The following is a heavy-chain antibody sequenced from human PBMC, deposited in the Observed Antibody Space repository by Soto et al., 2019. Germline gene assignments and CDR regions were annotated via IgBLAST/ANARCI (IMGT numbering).Heavy chain of an antibody. D-gene: IGHD4-4*01. J-gene: IGHJ4*02. CDR2: ISYDGSNK. V-gene: IGHV3-30-3*01. CDR1: GFTFSGFA. CDR3: ANSNFVWYYFDY. Sequence: ESGGGVVQPGRSLRLSCAASGFTFSGFALHWVRQAPGKGLEWVSVISYDGSNKYYADSVKGRFTITRDNSKNTLYLQMNSLRVEDTAVYYCANSNFVWYYFDYWGQGTLVTVSS.